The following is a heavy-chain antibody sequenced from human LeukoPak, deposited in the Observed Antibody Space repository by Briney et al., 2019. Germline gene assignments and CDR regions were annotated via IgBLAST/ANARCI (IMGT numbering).Heavy chain of an antibody. J-gene: IGHJ3*02. CDR2: LTDSGGTT. D-gene: IGHD5-24*01. CDR1: GFTFSSYA. V-gene: IGHV3-23*01. CDR3: AKKRDAFDI. Sequence: GGSLRLSCVASGFTFSSYAMGWVRQAPGKRPEWVTSLTDSGGTTYYVDSVKGRFTISRDNSKNTLYLHMNSLRAEDTAMYYCAKKRDAFDIWGQGTVVAVSS.